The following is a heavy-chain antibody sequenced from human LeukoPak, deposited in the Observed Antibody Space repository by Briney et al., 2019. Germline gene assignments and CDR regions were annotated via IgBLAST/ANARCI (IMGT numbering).Heavy chain of an antibody. V-gene: IGHV3-7*01. D-gene: IGHD3-22*01. CDR3: AKGLWYYYDSSGYVDY. CDR1: GFSFSRYW. Sequence: GGSLRLSCAASGFSFSRYWMSWVRQAPGKGLEWVASINQGESAKFYVDSVKGRFTISRDNSKNTLYLQMNSLRAEDTAVYYCAKGLWYYYDSSGYVDYWGQGTLVTVSS. CDR2: INQGESAK. J-gene: IGHJ4*02.